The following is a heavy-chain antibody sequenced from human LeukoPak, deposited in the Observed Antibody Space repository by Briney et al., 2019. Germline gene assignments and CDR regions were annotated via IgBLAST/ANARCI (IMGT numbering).Heavy chain of an antibody. Sequence: SQTLSLTCAISGDSVSSNIAAWNWFRQSPSRGLEWLGRTYYRSKWNFEYAVSVRGRISFNPDTSKNQLSLHLTSVTPQDTALYSCARDVSAGADYWGQGTLVTVSS. D-gene: IGHD6-13*01. CDR3: ARDVSAGADY. CDR1: GDSVSSNIAA. CDR2: TYYRSKWNF. J-gene: IGHJ4*02. V-gene: IGHV6-1*01.